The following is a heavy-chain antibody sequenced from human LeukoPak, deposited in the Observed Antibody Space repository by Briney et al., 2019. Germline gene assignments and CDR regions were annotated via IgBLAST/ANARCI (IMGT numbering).Heavy chain of an antibody. CDR1: WFSLSSTGVA. V-gene: IGHV2-5*01. Sequence: ESGPTLVNATRTLTLTGTFSWFSLSSTGVAVVCIHDPPGKALELLAVHSRNNDKSYSPSLQKRLTITTDTSKNQVVLTMTHRDRVDTATYFCAHKGRGSGSYTMWGQGTVVSVSS. D-gene: IGHD3-10*01. CDR2: HSRNNDK. CDR3: AHKGRGSGSYTM. J-gene: IGHJ4*02.